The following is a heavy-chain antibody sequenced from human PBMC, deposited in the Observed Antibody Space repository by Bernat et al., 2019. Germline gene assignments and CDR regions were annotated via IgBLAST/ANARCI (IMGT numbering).Heavy chain of an antibody. D-gene: IGHD6-13*01. J-gene: IGHJ3*02. V-gene: IGHV3-7*03. CDR2: IKQDGREK. CDR3: ARDHEDPGVLFDI. CDR1: GFTFSSYW. Sequence: EVQLVESGGGLVQPGGSLRLSCAASGFTFSSYWMNWVRQAPGQGLEWVASIKQDGREKYYVESVKGRFTISRDNAKNSVFLQLNSLRAEDTAVYYCARDHEDPGVLFDIWGQGTRVSVSS.